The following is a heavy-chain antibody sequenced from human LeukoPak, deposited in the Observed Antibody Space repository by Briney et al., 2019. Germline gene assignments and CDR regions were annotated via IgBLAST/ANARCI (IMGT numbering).Heavy chain of an antibody. D-gene: IGHD6-13*01. CDR3: ARDLPERAAAGRLGLDY. Sequence: DSVKGRFTISRDNAKNSLYLQMNSLRADDTAVYYCARDLPERAAAGRLGLDYWGLGTQVTVSS. V-gene: IGHV3-7*01. J-gene: IGHJ4*02.